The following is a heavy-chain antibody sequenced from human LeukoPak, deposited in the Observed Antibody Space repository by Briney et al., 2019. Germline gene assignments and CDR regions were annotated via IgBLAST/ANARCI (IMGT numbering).Heavy chain of an antibody. D-gene: IGHD4-17*01. J-gene: IGHJ6*04. CDR1: GFTFSSYG. V-gene: IGHV3-30*18. CDR3: AKVQDYGNYYYGMDV. CDR2: ISYDESNE. Sequence: SGGSLRLSCAASGFTFSSYGMHWVRQAPGKGLEWVAVISYDESNEYYADSVKGRFTISRDNSNNTLYLQMNSLRAEDTAVYYCAKVQDYGNYYYGMDVWGKGATVTVSS.